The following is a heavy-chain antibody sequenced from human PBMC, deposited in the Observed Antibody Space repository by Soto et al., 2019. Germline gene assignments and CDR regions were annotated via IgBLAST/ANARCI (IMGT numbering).Heavy chain of an antibody. D-gene: IGHD1-26*01. CDR2: IYYSGTT. CDR3: ARVLHYGMDV. Sequence: SETLSLTCTVSGASVSSSTYFWRWTRQPPGKGLDWIAYIYYSGTTNYNPSLESRVTISLDTSKNQFSLTLTSVTAADTAVYYCARVLHYGMDVWGQGTTVTVSS. CDR1: GASVSSSTYF. V-gene: IGHV4-61*01. J-gene: IGHJ6*02.